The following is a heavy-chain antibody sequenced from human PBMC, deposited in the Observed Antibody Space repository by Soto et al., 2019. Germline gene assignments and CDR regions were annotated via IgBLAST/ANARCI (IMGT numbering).Heavy chain of an antibody. CDR2: IWYDGSNK. CDR3: AREAYCSSTSCYLDY. D-gene: IGHD2-2*01. Sequence: QVQLVESGGGVVQPGRSLRLSCAASGFTFSSYGMNWVRQAPGKGLEWVAVIWYDGSNKYYADSVKGRFTISRDNSKHTLYLQMNSLRAEDTAVYYCAREAYCSSTSCYLDYWGQGTLVTGSS. V-gene: IGHV3-33*01. J-gene: IGHJ4*02. CDR1: GFTFSSYG.